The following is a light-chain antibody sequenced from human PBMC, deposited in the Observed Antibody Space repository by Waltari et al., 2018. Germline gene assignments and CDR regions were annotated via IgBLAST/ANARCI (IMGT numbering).Light chain of an antibody. CDR2: DVT. CDR1: SSDVGGYNY. J-gene: IGLJ1*01. V-gene: IGLV2-14*03. CDR3: NSVTTSNSLV. Sequence: QSALTQPASVSGSPGQSITISCTGTSSDVGGYNYVSWYQQHPGKAPKLIIYDVTTRPSGVSNRFSGTKYGNTASLTISGLQAEDEADYYCNSVTTSNSLVFGTGTKVSVL.